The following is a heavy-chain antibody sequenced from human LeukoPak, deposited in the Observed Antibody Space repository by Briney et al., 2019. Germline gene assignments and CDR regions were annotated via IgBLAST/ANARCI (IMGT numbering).Heavy chain of an antibody. V-gene: IGHV4-39*07. CDR2: IYYSGST. J-gene: IGHJ4*02. CDR1: GGSISSSSYY. Sequence: PSETLSLTCTVSGGSISSSSYYWGWIRQPPGKGLEWIGSIYYSGSTYYNPSLKSRVTISVDTSKNQFSLKLSSVTAADTAVCYCARTARGGTTSFDYWGQGTLVTVSS. D-gene: IGHD3-10*01. CDR3: ARTARGGTTSFDY.